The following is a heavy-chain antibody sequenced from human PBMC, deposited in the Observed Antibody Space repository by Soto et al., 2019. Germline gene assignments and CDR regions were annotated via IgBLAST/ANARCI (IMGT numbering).Heavy chain of an antibody. J-gene: IGHJ5*02. V-gene: IGHV4-31*03. CDR3: ARDRGSRSFDP. CDR2: IYYSGST. Sequence: SETLSLTCTVSGGSISSGGYYWSWIRPHPGKGLEWIGYIYYSGSTYYNPSLKSRVTISVDTSKNQFSLKLSSVTAADTAVYYCARDRGSRSFDPWGQGTLVTVSS. CDR1: GGSISSGGYY. D-gene: IGHD3-10*01.